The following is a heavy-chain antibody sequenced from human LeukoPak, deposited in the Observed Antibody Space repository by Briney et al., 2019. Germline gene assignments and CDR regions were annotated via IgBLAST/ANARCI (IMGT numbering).Heavy chain of an antibody. D-gene: IGHD1-26*01. Sequence: ASVKVSCKTSGYTFIDYYMHWVRQAPGQGLEWMGIINPSGGSTSYAQKFQGRVTMTRDTSTSTVYMELSSLRSEDTAVYYCARSGSYNTFDYWGQGTLVTVSS. CDR2: INPSGGST. V-gene: IGHV1-46*01. CDR1: GYTFIDYY. J-gene: IGHJ4*02. CDR3: ARSGSYNTFDY.